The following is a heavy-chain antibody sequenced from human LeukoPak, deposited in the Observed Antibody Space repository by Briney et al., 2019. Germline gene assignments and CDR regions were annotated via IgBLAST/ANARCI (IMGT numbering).Heavy chain of an antibody. D-gene: IGHD5-18*01. Sequence: GGSLRLSCVASGITFSNYAVSWVRQAPEKGLDWVSVISGSAHKIRYADSVKGRFTISRDNSENIVYLQMNNLRVEDTAVYYCAGRRTGYSSGYGYWGQGTLVTVSS. J-gene: IGHJ4*02. CDR1: GITFSNYA. V-gene: IGHV3-23*01. CDR2: ISGSAHKI. CDR3: AGRRTGYSSGYGY.